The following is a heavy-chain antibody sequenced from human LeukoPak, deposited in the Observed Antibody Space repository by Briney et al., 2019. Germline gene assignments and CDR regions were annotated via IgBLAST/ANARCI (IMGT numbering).Heavy chain of an antibody. CDR3: AKDRDIVATVGLIDY. CDR1: GFTFSSFA. Sequence: GGSRGLSCAVSGFTFSSFAMDWGRQAPGKGLEWVAAISSVVSKNYYADSLKGRFTISRDNCKNTLYLQMNSLRAEDTAVYYCAKDRDIVATVGLIDYWGQGTLVTVSS. D-gene: IGHD5-12*01. V-gene: IGHV3-30*18. CDR2: ISSVVSKN. J-gene: IGHJ4*02.